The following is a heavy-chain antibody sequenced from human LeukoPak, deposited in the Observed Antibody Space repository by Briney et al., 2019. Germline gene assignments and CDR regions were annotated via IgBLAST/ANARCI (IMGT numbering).Heavy chain of an antibody. D-gene: IGHD3-16*01. V-gene: IGHV3-23*01. CDR1: GFTFSSYA. J-gene: IGHJ3*02. CDR3: ARDVEGGTFDI. CDR2: ISGSGGST. Sequence: GGSLRLSCAASGFTFSSYAMSWVRQAPGKGLEWVSAISGSGGSTYYADSVKGRFTISRDNAKNSLFLEMSSLRADDTAVYFCARDVEGGTFDIWGQGTTVTVSS.